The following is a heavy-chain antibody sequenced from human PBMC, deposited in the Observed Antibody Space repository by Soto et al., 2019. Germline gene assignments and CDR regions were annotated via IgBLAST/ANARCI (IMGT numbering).Heavy chain of an antibody. CDR3: AIDVSPHPVVYYHYRMAV. J-gene: IGHJ6*02. CDR2: ISYDGSDK. Sequence: PGGSLRLSCAASGFTFSSYGMHWVRQAPGKGLEWVAVISYDGSDKYYADSVKGRFTISRDNSKNTLYLQMNSLRAEDTAVYYCAIDVSPHPVVYYHYRMAVRTQRTTVPVSS. CDR1: GFTFSSYG. V-gene: IGHV3-30*03.